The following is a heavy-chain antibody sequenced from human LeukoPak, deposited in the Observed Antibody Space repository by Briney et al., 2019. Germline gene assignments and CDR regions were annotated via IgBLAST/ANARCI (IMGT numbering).Heavy chain of an antibody. D-gene: IGHD2-2*01. CDR2: FDPEDGET. CDR3: ATVPRVVPAAIQLDY. Sequence: ASVKVSCKVSGYTLTELSMHWVRQAPGKRLEWMGGFDPEDGETIYAQKFQGRVTMTEDTSTDTAYMELGSLRSEDTAVYYCATVPRVVPAAIQLDYWGQGTLVTVSS. J-gene: IGHJ4*02. CDR1: GYTLTELS. V-gene: IGHV1-24*01.